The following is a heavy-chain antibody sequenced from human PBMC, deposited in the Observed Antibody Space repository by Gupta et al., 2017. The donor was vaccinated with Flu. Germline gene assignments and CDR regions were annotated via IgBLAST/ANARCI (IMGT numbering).Heavy chain of an antibody. CDR3: AKAEVVVITSYDY. Sequence: ASGFTFSSYGMSWVRQAPGKGLEWVAAISGSSGTTYYADSVKGRFTISRDNSKNTLYLQMDSLRAEDTAVYYCAKAEVVVITSYDYCGQGTLVTVSS. V-gene: IGHV3-23*01. CDR2: ISGSSGTT. J-gene: IGHJ4*02. CDR1: GFTFSSYG. D-gene: IGHD3-22*01.